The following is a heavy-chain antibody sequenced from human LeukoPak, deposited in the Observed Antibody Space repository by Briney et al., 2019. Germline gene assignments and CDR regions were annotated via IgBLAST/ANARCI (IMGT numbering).Heavy chain of an antibody. CDR2: MSPNSGYS. Sequence: ASVKVSCKASGYTFTSYDINWVRQATGQGLGWMGRMSPNSGYSVYAQKFQGRVTMTTNTSIITAYMEVSSLRSEDTAVYYCARGGSTIFGVGEPNYMDVWGKGTTVTVSS. CDR3: ARGGSTIFGVGEPNYMDV. CDR1: GYTFTSYD. D-gene: IGHD3-3*01. V-gene: IGHV1-8*01. J-gene: IGHJ6*03.